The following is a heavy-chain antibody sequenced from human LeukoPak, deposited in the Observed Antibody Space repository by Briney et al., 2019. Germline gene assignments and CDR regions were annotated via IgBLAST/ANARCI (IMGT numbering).Heavy chain of an antibody. V-gene: IGHV3-23*01. Sequence: GGSLRLSCAASGFTFSSYAMSWVRQAPGKGLEWVSGISDSGGITYYADSVKGRFTISRDNSKNTMYLQMNSLRVEDTAVYYCAKASAVRGYYYYGMDVWGQGTTVTVSS. CDR1: GFTFSSYA. CDR3: AKASAVRGYYYYGMDV. D-gene: IGHD3-10*02. J-gene: IGHJ6*02. CDR2: ISDSGGIT.